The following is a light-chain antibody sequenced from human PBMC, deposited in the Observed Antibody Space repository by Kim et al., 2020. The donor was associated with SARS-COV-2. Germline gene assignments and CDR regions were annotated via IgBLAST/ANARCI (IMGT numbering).Light chain of an antibody. CDR3: QQTYSIPT. J-gene: IGKJ1*01. V-gene: IGKV1-39*01. CDR2: GAS. Sequence: DIQMTQSPLSLSASVGDTVTITCRASQTVGSHLNWFQHKPGKVPKLLIFGASNFQRGAPSRFSASGSGTDFTLTISSLQPEDFVTYYCQQTYSIPTFGPGTKVDIK. CDR1: QTVGSH.